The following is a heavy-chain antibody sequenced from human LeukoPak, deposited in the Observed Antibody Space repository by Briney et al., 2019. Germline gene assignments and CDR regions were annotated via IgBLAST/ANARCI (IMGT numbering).Heavy chain of an antibody. J-gene: IGHJ3*02. CDR2: ISNTGLTT. CDR3: AKVRKGVGAFDI. V-gene: IGHV3-23*01. CDR1: GFTFTIYG. D-gene: IGHD3-16*01. Sequence: PGGSLRLSCSASGFTFTIYGMSWVRQAPGKGLEWVSGISNTGLTTYYIDSVKGRFTISRDSSKNTLNLQMDSLRTEDTAVYYCAKVRKGVGAFDIWGQGIMVTVSS.